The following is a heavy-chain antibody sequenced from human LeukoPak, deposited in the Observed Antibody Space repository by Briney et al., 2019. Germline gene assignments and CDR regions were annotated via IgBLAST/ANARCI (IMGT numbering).Heavy chain of an antibody. Sequence: SETLSLTCTVSGGSISSSSYYWGWIRQPPGKGLEWIGSIYYSGSTYYNPSLKSRVTISVDTSKNQFSLKLSSVTAADTAVYYCARDAAYCSSTSCYGGAFDIWGQGTMVTVSS. CDR3: ARDAAYCSSTSCYGGAFDI. V-gene: IGHV4-39*07. CDR2: IYYSGST. D-gene: IGHD2-2*01. CDR1: GGSISSSSYY. J-gene: IGHJ3*02.